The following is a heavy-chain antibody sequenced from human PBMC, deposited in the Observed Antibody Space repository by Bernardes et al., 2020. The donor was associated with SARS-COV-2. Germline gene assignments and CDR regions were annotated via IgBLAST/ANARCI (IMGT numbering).Heavy chain of an antibody. CDR1: GFTFSSYA. CDR2: ISGSGGST. J-gene: IGHJ6*02. D-gene: IGHD2-15*01. V-gene: IGHV3-23*01. CDR3: ARPDCSGGGCTYYYYGMDV. Sequence: GGSLRLSCAASGFTFSSYAMSWVRPAPGKGLEWVSAISGSGGSTYYADSVKGRFTISRDNGKNSLYLQMNSLRADDTAVYYCARPDCSGGGCTYYYYGMDVWGQGTTVTVSS.